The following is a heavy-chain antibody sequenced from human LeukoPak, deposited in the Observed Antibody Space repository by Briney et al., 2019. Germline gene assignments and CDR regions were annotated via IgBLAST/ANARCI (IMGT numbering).Heavy chain of an antibody. J-gene: IGHJ4*02. CDR3: ARGRRAYGSGSYYNY. D-gene: IGHD3-10*01. CDR1: GYTFTSYD. V-gene: IGHV1-8*03. Sequence: ASVKVSCKASGYTFTSYDINWVRQATGQGLGWMGWMNPNSGNTGYAQKFQGRVTITRNTSISTAYMELSSLRSEDTAVYYCARGRRAYGSGSYYNYWGQGTLVTVSS. CDR2: MNPNSGNT.